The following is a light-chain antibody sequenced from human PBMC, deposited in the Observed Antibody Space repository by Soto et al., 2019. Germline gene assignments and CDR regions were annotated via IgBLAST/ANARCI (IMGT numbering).Light chain of an antibody. CDR2: KAS. V-gene: IGKV1-5*03. Sequence: DIQMTQSPSTLSGSVGARVTITCRASQTISSWLAWYQQKPGKAPKLLIYKASTLKSGVPSRFSGSGSGTEFTLTISSLQPDDFATYYCQQYNSSPAAFGQGTKVDIK. CDR1: QTISSW. J-gene: IGKJ1*01. CDR3: QQYNSSPAA.